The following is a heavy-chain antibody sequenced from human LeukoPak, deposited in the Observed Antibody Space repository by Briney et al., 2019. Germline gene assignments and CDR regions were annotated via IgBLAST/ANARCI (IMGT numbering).Heavy chain of an antibody. V-gene: IGHV4-4*07. Sequence: PSETLSLTCTVSGGSISSYHWSWIRQPAGKGLEWIGRIYTSGSTNYNPSLKSRVTMSVDTSKNQFSLKLSCVTAADTAVYYCARDLGRYGDYSYFDYWGQGTLVTVSS. CDR1: GGSISSYH. D-gene: IGHD4-17*01. CDR3: ARDLGRYGDYSYFDY. CDR2: IYTSGST. J-gene: IGHJ4*02.